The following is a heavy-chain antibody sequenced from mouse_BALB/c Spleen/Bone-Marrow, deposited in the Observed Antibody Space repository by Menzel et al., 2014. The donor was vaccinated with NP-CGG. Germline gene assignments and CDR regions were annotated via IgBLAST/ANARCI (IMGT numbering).Heavy chain of an antibody. V-gene: IGHV1-80*01. Sequence: VQLQQSGADLVRPGSSVKISCKASGYAFSNYWMNWVKQRPGQGLEWIGQIYPGDGDTNYNGKFKGKATLTADKSSSTAYMQLSSLTSGDSAVYFCARCDGYSYYFDYWGQGTTLTVSS. CDR1: GYAFSNYW. D-gene: IGHD2-3*01. J-gene: IGHJ2*01. CDR2: IYPGDGDT. CDR3: ARCDGYSYYFDY.